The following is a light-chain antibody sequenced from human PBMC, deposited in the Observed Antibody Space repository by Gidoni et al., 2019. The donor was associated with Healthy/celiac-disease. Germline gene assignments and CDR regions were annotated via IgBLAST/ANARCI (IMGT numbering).Light chain of an antibody. CDR1: SSDVGSYNL. CDR2: EGS. CDR3: CSYAGSSTWV. J-gene: IGLJ3*02. V-gene: IGLV2-23*01. Sequence: QSALTQPASVSGSPGQSITISCTATSSDVGSYNLVSWYQQNPGKAPKLMIYEGSKRPSGVSNRCSGSKSGNTASLTISGLQAEDEADYYCCSYAGSSTWVFGGGTKLTVL.